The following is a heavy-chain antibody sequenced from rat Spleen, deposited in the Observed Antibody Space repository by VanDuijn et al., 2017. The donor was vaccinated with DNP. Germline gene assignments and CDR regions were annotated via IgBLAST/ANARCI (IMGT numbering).Heavy chain of an antibody. CDR1: EFTFTDYN. CDR3: TTVYGGYSGWFAY. J-gene: IGHJ3*01. D-gene: IGHD1-11*01. V-gene: IGHV5-7*01. Sequence: EVQLVESGGGLVQPGRSLKLSCAASEFTFTDYNMAWVRQAPKKGLEWVASISYDGRNTFYGDSVKGRFTISRDNAKSSLYLQMDSLRSEDTATYYCTTVYGGYSGWFAYWGQGTLVTVSS. CDR2: ISYDGRNT.